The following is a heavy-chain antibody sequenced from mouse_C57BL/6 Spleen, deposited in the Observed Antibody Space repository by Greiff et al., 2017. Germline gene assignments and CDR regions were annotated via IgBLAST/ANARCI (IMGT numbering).Heavy chain of an antibody. CDR2: ISSGSSTI. CDR3: ATLPEGFAY. CDR1: GFTFSDYG. J-gene: IGHJ3*01. Sequence: EVKLVESGGGLVKPGGSLKLSCAASGFTFSDYGMHWVRQAPEKGLEWVAYISSGSSTIYYADTVKGRFTISRDNAKNTLFLQMTGLRSEDTAMYYCATLPEGFAYWGQGTLVTVSA. V-gene: IGHV5-17*01. D-gene: IGHD2-1*01.